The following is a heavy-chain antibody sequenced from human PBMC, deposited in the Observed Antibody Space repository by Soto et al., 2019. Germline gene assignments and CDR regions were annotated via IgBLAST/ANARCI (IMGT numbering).Heavy chain of an antibody. J-gene: IGHJ5*02. D-gene: IGHD3-16*02. Sequence: PSETLSLTCTVSGGSISSYYWSWIRQPPGKGLEWIGYIYYSGSTNYNPSLKSRVTISVDTSKNQFSLKLSSVTAADTAVYYCARSYDYVWGSYRFNWFDPWGQGTLVTVS. CDR1: GGSISSYY. CDR2: IYYSGST. V-gene: IGHV4-59*01. CDR3: ARSYDYVWGSYRFNWFDP.